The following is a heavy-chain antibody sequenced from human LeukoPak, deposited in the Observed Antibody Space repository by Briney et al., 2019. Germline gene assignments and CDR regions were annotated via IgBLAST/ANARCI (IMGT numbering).Heavy chain of an antibody. D-gene: IGHD3-10*01. V-gene: IGHV5-51*01. J-gene: IGHJ6*03. CDR1: GYNFTSYW. CDR2: IYPGDSDT. CDR3: ARHGFHYYYYMDV. Sequence: PGESLQISCKGSGYNFTSYWIGWVRQLPGKGLEWMGIIYPGDSDTRYSPSFQGQVTISADKSNSTAYLQWSSLKASDTAMYYCARHGFHYYYYMDVWGKGTTVTVSS.